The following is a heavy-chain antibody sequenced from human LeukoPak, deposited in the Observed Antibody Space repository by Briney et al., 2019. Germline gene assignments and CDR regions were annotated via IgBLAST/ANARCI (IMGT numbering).Heavy chain of an antibody. D-gene: IGHD2-2*01. CDR3: AKARHAPRSYCSSTSCFPFDP. V-gene: IGHV3-23*01. J-gene: IGHJ5*02. Sequence: PGGSLRLSCVVSGFTFSSYAMSWVRQVPGKGLEWVSGISGGGGSTYYADSVKGRFTISRDNTKNTLCLQMNRLRAEATAVYYCAKARHAPRSYCSSTSCFPFDPWGQGTLVTVSS. CDR1: GFTFSSYA. CDR2: ISGGGGST.